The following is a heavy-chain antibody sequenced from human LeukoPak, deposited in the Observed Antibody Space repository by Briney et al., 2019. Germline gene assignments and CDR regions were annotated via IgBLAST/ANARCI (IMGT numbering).Heavy chain of an antibody. J-gene: IGHJ4*02. Sequence: ASVKVSCKASGYTFTSFDINWVRQATGQGLEWMGWMNPNSGNTGSAQKFQGRITMTRNTSITTAYMELSGLRSEDTAVYYCARGNKDYGDYARGLSDYWGQGTLVTVSS. CDR3: ARGNKDYGDYARGLSDY. CDR2: MNPNSGNT. V-gene: IGHV1-8*01. CDR1: GYTFTSFD. D-gene: IGHD4-17*01.